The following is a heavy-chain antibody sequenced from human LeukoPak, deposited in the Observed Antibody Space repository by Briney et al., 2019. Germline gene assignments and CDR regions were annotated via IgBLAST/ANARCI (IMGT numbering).Heavy chain of an antibody. CDR3: ARGVGQYYDFWSGYTYFDY. CDR2: ISSSSSTI. CDR1: GFTFSSYS. V-gene: IGHV3-48*01. Sequence: PGGSLRLSCAASGFTFSSYSMNWVRQAPGKGLEWVSYISSSSSTIYYADSVKGRFTISRDNAKNSLYLQMNSLRAEDTAVYYCARGVGQYYDFWSGYTYFDYWGQGTLVTVSS. D-gene: IGHD3-3*01. J-gene: IGHJ4*02.